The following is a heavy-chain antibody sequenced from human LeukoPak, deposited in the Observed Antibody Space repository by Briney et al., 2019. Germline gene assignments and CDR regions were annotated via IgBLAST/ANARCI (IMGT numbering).Heavy chain of an antibody. CDR2: IYYSGGT. Sequence: SETLSLTCTVSGGSISSYYWSWIRQPPGKGLEWIGHIYYSGGTNYNPSLKSRVTISVDTSKNQFSLKLSSVTAADTAVYYCARGGIAAVDYWGQGTLVTVSS. CDR3: ARGGIAAVDY. D-gene: IGHD6-13*01. J-gene: IGHJ4*02. V-gene: IGHV4-59*01. CDR1: GGSISSYY.